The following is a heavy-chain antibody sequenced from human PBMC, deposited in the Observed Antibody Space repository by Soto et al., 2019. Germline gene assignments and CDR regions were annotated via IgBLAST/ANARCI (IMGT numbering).Heavy chain of an antibody. CDR3: ATLSTQFDR. J-gene: IGHJ5*02. D-gene: IGHD1-1*01. Sequence: EVQLLESGGGLVQPGGSLRLSCAASGFTFSSYAMSWVRQAPGKGLEWVSYISGSGNSIYYADSVKGRFTISRDNAKNSLYLQMNSLRVEDTAVYYCATLSTQFDRWGQGNLVTVSS. CDR1: GFTFSSYA. CDR2: ISGSGNSI. V-gene: IGHV3-48*04.